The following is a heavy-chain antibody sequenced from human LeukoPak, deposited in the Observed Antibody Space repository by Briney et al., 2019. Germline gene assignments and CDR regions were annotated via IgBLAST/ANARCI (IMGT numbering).Heavy chain of an antibody. D-gene: IGHD3-10*01. Sequence: ASVTVSCKASGYTYTSYGISWVRQAPGQGLEWMGWISAYNGNTNYAQKLQGRVTMTTDTSTSTAYMELRGLRADDTAVYYCARDRSTVRGVINYWGQGTLVTVSS. CDR3: ARDRSTVRGVINY. CDR1: GYTYTSYG. CDR2: ISAYNGNT. V-gene: IGHV1-18*01. J-gene: IGHJ4*02.